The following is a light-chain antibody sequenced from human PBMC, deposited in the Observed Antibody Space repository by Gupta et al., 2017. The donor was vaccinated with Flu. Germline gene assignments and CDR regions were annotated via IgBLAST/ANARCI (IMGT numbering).Light chain of an antibody. J-gene: IGLJ3*02. V-gene: IGLV1-47*01. CDR3: AAWDDSLSGVV. Sequence: SVLTQAPSASGTPGQRVTISCSGSTSNIGRNNVFWYQQLAGTAPKLLIYRNNQRPSGVPDRFSASESGTSASLAISGLRSEDEADYYCAAWDDSLSGVVFGGGTKVTVL. CDR2: RNN. CDR1: TSNIGRNN.